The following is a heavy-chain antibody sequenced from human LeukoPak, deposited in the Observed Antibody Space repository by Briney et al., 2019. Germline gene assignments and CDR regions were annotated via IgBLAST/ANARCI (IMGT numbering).Heavy chain of an antibody. Sequence: SETLSLTCAVYGGSFSSYYWSWIRQPPGKGLEWIGEINHSGSTNYNPSLKSRVTISVDTSKNQFSLKLSSVTAADTAVYYCAREFVSGGYDSLDPVDYWGQGTLVTVSS. J-gene: IGHJ4*02. CDR2: INHSGST. V-gene: IGHV4-34*01. CDR3: AREFVSGGYDSLDPVDY. CDR1: GGSFSSYY. D-gene: IGHD5-12*01.